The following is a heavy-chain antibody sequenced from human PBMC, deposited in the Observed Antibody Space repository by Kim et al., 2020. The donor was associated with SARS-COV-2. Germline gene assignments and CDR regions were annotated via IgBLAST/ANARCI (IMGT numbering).Heavy chain of an antibody. D-gene: IGHD3-10*01. CDR2: ISWNSGSI. CDR3: AKDILDYEGSGGFDY. Sequence: GGSLRLSCAASGFTFDDYAMHWVRQAPGKGLEWVSGISWNSGSIGYADSVKGRFTISRDNAKNSLYLQMNSLRAEDTALYYCAKDILDYEGSGGFDYWGQGTLVTVSS. V-gene: IGHV3-9*01. J-gene: IGHJ4*02. CDR1: GFTFDDYA.